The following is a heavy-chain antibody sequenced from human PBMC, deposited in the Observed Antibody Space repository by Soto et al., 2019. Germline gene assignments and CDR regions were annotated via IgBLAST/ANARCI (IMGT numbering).Heavy chain of an antibody. CDR1: GFTFSSYG. J-gene: IGHJ4*02. D-gene: IGHD2-15*01. V-gene: IGHV3-30*18. Sequence: GGSLRLSCAASGFTFSSYGMHWVLQAPCKGLEWVAVISYDGSNKYYADSVKGRFTISRDNSKNTLYLQMNSLRAEDTAVYYCAKDLGCSGGSCYPHLRYWGQGTLVTVSS. CDR3: AKDLGCSGGSCYPHLRY. CDR2: ISYDGSNK.